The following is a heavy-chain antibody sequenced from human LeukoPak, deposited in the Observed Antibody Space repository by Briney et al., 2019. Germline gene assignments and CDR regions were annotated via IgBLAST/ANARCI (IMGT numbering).Heavy chain of an antibody. Sequence: GGSLRLSCTASGFAFSSYWMSWVRQAPGKGLGWVANIKEDGSEEHYVDSVKGRFTISRDNAKNSLYLQMNGLRVEDTAVYYCAREEVDPISFYYYYMDVWGKGTAVIAS. CDR3: AREEVDPISFYYYYMDV. V-gene: IGHV3-7*01. CDR2: IKEDGSEE. J-gene: IGHJ6*03. CDR1: GFAFSSYW. D-gene: IGHD1-26*01.